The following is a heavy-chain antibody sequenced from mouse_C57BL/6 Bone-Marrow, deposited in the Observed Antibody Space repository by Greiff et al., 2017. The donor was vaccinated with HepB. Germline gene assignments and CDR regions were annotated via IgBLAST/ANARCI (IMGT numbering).Heavy chain of an antibody. V-gene: IGHV2-9-1*01. CDR2: IWTGGGT. CDR1: GFSLTSYA. Sequence: VQGVESGPGLVAPSQSLSITCTVSGFSLTSYAISWVRQPPGKGLEWLGVIWTGGGTNYNSALKSRLSISKDNSKSQVFLKMNSLQTDDTARYYCARNGGTKLSYYFDYWGQGTTLTVSS. J-gene: IGHJ2*01. D-gene: IGHD1-3*01. CDR3: ARNGGTKLSYYFDY.